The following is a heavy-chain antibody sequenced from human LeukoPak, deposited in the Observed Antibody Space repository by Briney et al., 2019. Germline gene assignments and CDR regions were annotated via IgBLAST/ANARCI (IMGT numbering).Heavy chain of an antibody. J-gene: IGHJ3*02. Sequence: PETLSLTCTVSGGSISSYYWSWIRQPPGKGLEWIGYIYYSGSTNYNPSLKSRVTISVETSKNQFSLKLSSVTAADTAVYYCASSCSSTSCGSFDIWGQGTMVTVSS. D-gene: IGHD2-2*01. CDR2: IYYSGST. CDR1: GGSISSYY. V-gene: IGHV4-59*01. CDR3: ASSCSSTSCGSFDI.